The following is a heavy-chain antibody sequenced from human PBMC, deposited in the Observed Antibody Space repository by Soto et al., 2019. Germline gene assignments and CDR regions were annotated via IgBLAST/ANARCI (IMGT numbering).Heavy chain of an antibody. D-gene: IGHD5-12*01. J-gene: IGHJ1*01. CDR3: AREGSGYNL. CDR1: GGTFSSYA. V-gene: IGHV1-69*13. Sequence: AVKVSCKASGGTFSSYAISWVRQAPGQGLEWMGGIIPIFGRPNYAQRFRGRLTITADESTNTVYLELIDLRSEDTAVYYCAREGSGYNLWGQGTQVTVSS. CDR2: IIPIFGRP.